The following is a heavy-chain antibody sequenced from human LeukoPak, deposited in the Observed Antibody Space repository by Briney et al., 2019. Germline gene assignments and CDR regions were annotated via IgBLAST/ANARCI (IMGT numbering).Heavy chain of an antibody. D-gene: IGHD3-22*01. CDR1: GLTFSSYA. CDR2: ITVSGNT. V-gene: IGHV3-23*01. Sequence: GGSLRLSCAASGLTFSSYAMNWVRQAPGKGLEWVSGITVSGNTYYAESVKGRFTISRDNSKNTLYLQINSLRAEDTAVYYCAKELRVTMIAVVIEAFDLWGQGTMVTVSS. J-gene: IGHJ3*01. CDR3: AKELRVTMIAVVIEAFDL.